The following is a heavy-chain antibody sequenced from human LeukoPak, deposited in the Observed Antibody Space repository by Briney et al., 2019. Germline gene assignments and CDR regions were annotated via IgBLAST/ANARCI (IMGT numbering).Heavy chain of an antibody. CDR2: INSDGSST. Sequence: GGSLRLSCAASGFTFSSYWMHWVRQAPGKGLVWVSRINSDGSSTGYADSVKGRFTISRDNAKNTLYLQMNSLRAEDTAVYYCARDMDSSGWNYYYGMDVWGQGTTVTVSS. CDR1: GFTFSSYW. CDR3: ARDMDSSGWNYYYGMDV. D-gene: IGHD6-19*01. V-gene: IGHV3-74*01. J-gene: IGHJ6*02.